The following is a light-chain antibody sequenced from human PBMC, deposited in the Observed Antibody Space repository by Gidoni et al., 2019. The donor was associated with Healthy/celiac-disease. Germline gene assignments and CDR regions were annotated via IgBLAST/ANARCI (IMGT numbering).Light chain of an antibody. CDR2: AAS. V-gene: IGKV1-39*01. CDR1: QSISSY. J-gene: IGKJ2*01. Sequence: DIQMTQSPSSLSASVGDRVTITCRASQSISSYLNWYQQKPGKAPKLLIYAASSLQSGVPSRFSGSGSGTDFTLTISSLQPEDFATYYCQQSYSTPRTFXQXTKLMIK. CDR3: QQSYSTPRT.